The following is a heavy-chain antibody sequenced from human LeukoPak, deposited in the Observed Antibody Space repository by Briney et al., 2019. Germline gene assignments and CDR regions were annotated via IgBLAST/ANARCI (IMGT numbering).Heavy chain of an antibody. CDR1: GFTFSTYA. Sequence: GGSLRVSCAASGFTFSTYAMNWVRQAPGKGLEWVSAISGSGGSTYYADSVKGRFTISRDNSKNTLYLQMNSLRAEDTAVYYCAIKGADYYDTYGAFDIWGQGTMVTVSS. CDR3: AIKGADYYDTYGAFDI. CDR2: ISGSGGST. D-gene: IGHD3-22*01. V-gene: IGHV3-23*01. J-gene: IGHJ3*02.